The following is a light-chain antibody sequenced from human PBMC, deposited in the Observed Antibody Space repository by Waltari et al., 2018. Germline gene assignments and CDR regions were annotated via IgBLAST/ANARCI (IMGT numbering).Light chain of an antibody. CDR1: QRVNRY. V-gene: IGKV3-20*01. CDR2: YAS. J-gene: IGKJ1*01. CDR3: QHYLRLPAT. Sequence: EIVLTQSPGTLSLSPGERATLSCRASQRVNRYLAWYQQKPGQAPRRLIYYASNRATGIPDRFSGSGSGTDFSLTISRLEPEDYAVYHCQHYLRLPATFGQGTKVEIK.